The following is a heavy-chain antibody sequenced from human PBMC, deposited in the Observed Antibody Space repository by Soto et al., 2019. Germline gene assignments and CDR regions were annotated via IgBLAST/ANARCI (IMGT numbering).Heavy chain of an antibody. Sequence: QVPLVQSGAEVKKPGASVKVSCKVSVYTFTDLSMHWVRQAPGEGLEWMGGFDPEKGKRIYAQNFQGRVTMTEDTSTGTAYMELSSLRSDDTAVYYCAASILRVWVLPHFDYWGQGTLVIVSS. CDR3: AASILRVWVLPHFDY. CDR1: VYTFTDLS. D-gene: IGHD3-10*01. CDR2: FDPEKGKR. J-gene: IGHJ4*02. V-gene: IGHV1-24*01.